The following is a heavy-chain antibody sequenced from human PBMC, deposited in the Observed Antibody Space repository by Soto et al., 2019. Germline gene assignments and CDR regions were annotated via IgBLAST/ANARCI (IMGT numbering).Heavy chain of an antibody. J-gene: IGHJ6*03. CDR3: ATEGIAAAGTFSYYYYMDV. V-gene: IGHV1-24*01. D-gene: IGHD6-13*01. Sequence: ASVKVSCKVSGYTLTELSMHWVRQAPGKGLEWMGGFDPEDGETIYAQKFQGRVTMTEDTSTDTAYMELSSLRSEDTAVYYCATEGIAAAGTFSYYYYMDVWGKGTTVTVSS. CDR1: GYTLTELS. CDR2: FDPEDGET.